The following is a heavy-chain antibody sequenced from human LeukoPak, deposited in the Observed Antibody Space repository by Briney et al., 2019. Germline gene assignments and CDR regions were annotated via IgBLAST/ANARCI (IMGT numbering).Heavy chain of an antibody. V-gene: IGHV4-39*07. CDR1: GGSISSSSYY. Sequence: SETLSLTCTVSGGSISSSSYYWGWIRQPPGKGLEWIGSIYYSGSTYYNPSLKSRVTISVDTSKNQFSLKLSSVTAADTAVYYCARVLSYSSGWYAGTRRGHYFDYWGQGTLVTVSS. J-gene: IGHJ4*02. CDR3: ARVLSYSSGWYAGTRRGHYFDY. D-gene: IGHD6-19*01. CDR2: IYYSGST.